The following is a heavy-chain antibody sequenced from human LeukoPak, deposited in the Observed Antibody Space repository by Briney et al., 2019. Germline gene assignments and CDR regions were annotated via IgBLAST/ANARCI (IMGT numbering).Heavy chain of an antibody. CDR1: GFTFSDHY. J-gene: IGHJ6*02. D-gene: IGHD2-2*01. CDR2: TRNKVNGYTT. CDR3: ARGAGPTRYGYHYAMDL. V-gene: IGHV3-72*01. Sequence: GGSLRLSCAASGFTFSDHYMDWVRQAPGKGLEWVGRTRNKVNGYTTEYAASVKGRFTISRDDSENSMYLQMNSLKTDDTAVYYCARGAGPTRYGYHYAMDLWGQGTTVTVSS.